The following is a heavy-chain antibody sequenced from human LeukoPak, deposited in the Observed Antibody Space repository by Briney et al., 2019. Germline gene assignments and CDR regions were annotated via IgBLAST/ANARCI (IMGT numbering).Heavy chain of an antibody. CDR3: ARGAVAGISDRWFDP. V-gene: IGHV4-59*01. CDR1: GGSLSSYY. J-gene: IGHJ5*02. D-gene: IGHD6-19*01. CDR2: IYYSGST. Sequence: SETLSLTCTVSGGSLSSYYWSWIRQPPGKGLEWIAYIYYSGSTNYNPSLKSRVTISVDSSKNQFSLKLSSVTAADTAVYYCARGAVAGISDRWFDPWGQGTLVTVSS.